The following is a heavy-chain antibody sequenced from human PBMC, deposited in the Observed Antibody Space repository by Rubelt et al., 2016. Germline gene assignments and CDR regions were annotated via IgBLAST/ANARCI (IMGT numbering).Heavy chain of an antibody. J-gene: IGHJ6*02. D-gene: IGHD3-3*01. V-gene: IGHV3-48*04. CDR1: GFTFSSYS. Sequence: LVQPGGSLRLSCAASGFTFSSYSMNWVRQAPGKRLEWVSYISSSSSTIYYADSVKGRFTISRDNAKNSLYLQMNSLRAEDTAVYYCAKDLEVLRFLEWLSPPSYYGMDVWGQGTTVTVSS. CDR3: AKDLEVLRFLEWLSPPSYYGMDV. CDR2: ISSSSSTI.